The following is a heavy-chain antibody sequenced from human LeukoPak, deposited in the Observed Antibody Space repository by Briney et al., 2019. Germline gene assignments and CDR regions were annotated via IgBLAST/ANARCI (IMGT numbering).Heavy chain of an antibody. D-gene: IGHD5-24*01. V-gene: IGHV1-46*01. CDR2: INPTDDRT. Sequence: GASVKVSCKASPYIFTSYYIHWVRQAPGQGLEWMGLINPTDDRTSYAQKFQGRVSVTRDTSTSTVYMELSSLRSEDTAVYYCAREGDGYKKFDYWAQGILVTVSS. CDR1: PYIFTSYY. J-gene: IGHJ4*02. CDR3: AREGDGYKKFDY.